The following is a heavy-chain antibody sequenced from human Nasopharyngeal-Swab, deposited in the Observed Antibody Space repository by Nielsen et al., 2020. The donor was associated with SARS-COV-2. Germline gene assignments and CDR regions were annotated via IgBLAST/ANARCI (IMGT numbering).Heavy chain of an antibody. J-gene: IGHJ6*02. CDR2: ISWNSGSI. CDR3: AKAPSIAAAVDYYYGMDV. D-gene: IGHD6-13*01. V-gene: IGHV3-9*01. Sequence: SLKISCAAYGFTFDEYAMHWVRQAPGKGLEWVSGISWNSGSIGYADSVKGRFTISRDNAKYSLYLQMNSLRAEDTALYYCAKAPSIAAAVDYYYGMDVWGQGTTVTVSS. CDR1: GFTFDEYA.